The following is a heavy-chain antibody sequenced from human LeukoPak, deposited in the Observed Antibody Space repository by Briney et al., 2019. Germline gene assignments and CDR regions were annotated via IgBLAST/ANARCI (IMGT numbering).Heavy chain of an antibody. Sequence: PGGSLRLSCAASGFTFSSYSMNWVRQAPGKGLEWLSTFSGNDGYTYYADSVRGRFTISRDNSKNTVYLQMNSLRAEDTADYYCAKRSTGYYFDSWGQGTLVTVSS. D-gene: IGHD2-2*01. J-gene: IGHJ4*02. CDR2: FSGNDGYT. CDR1: GFTFSSYS. V-gene: IGHV3-23*01. CDR3: AKRSTGYYFDS.